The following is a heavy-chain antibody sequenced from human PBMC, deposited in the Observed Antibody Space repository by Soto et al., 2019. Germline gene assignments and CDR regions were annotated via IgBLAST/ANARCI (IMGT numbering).Heavy chain of an antibody. Sequence: ASVKVSCKASGYTFTGYYMHWVRQAPGQGLEWMGWINPNSGDTNYAQKFQGWVTMTRDTSISTAYMELSRLRSDDTAVYYCARDRRSYSSSWYKTDAFDIWGQGTMVTVSS. CDR3: ARDRRSYSSSWYKTDAFDI. J-gene: IGHJ3*02. V-gene: IGHV1-2*04. CDR1: GYTFTGYY. CDR2: INPNSGDT. D-gene: IGHD6-13*01.